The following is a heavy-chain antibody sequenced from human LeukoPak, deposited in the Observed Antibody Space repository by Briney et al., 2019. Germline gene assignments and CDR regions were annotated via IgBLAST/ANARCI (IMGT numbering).Heavy chain of an antibody. J-gene: IGHJ4*02. V-gene: IGHV3-23*01. Sequence: GGSLRLSCVASGFTVSSNYMSWVRQAPGKGLEWVSAISGSGGSTCYADSVKGRFTISRDNSKNSLYLQMNSLRAEDTAVYYCAKDVRTQQLVWRLPNSNYFDYWGQGTLVTVSS. CDR1: GFTVSSNY. CDR3: AKDVRTQQLVWRLPNSNYFDY. D-gene: IGHD6-13*01. CDR2: ISGSGGST.